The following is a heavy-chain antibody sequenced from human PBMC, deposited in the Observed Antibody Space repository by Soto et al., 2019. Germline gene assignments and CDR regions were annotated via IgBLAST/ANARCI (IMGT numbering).Heavy chain of an antibody. Sequence: ASVKVSCKASGYTFTSYAMHWVRQAPGQRLEWMGWINAGNGNTKYSQKFQGRVTITRDTSASTAYTELSSLRSEDTAVYYCARGHYSSAPYYYYYGMDVWGQGTTVTVSS. V-gene: IGHV1-3*01. D-gene: IGHD6-25*01. CDR1: GYTFTSYA. J-gene: IGHJ6*02. CDR3: ARGHYSSAPYYYYYGMDV. CDR2: INAGNGNT.